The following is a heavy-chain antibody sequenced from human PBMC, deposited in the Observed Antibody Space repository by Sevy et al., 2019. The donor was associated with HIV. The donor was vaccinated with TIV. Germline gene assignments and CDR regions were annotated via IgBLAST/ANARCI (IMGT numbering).Heavy chain of an antibody. D-gene: IGHD3-22*01. J-gene: IGHJ3*02. CDR2: IRSKAYGGTT. V-gene: IGHV3-49*03. CDR3: TRDWRRYYDSSGYYHRDACDI. CDR1: GFTFGDYA. Sequence: GGSLRLSCTASGFTFGDYAMSWFRQAPGKGLEWVGFIRSKAYGGTTEYAASVKGRFTISRDDSKSIAYLQMNSLKTEDTAVYYFTRDWRRYYDSSGYYHRDACDIWGQGTMVTVSS.